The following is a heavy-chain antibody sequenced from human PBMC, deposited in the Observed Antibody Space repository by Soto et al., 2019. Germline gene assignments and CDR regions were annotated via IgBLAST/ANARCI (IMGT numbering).Heavy chain of an antibody. CDR2: IWYDGSNK. J-gene: IGHJ4*02. V-gene: IGHV3-33*08. Sequence: PGGSLRLSCAASGFTFSSYGMHWVRQAPGKGLEWVAVIWYDGSNKYYADSVKGRFTISRDNSKNTLYLQVNSLRAQDTAVYYCARATGIQLWLGIDYWGQGALVTVSS. CDR3: ARATGIQLWLGIDY. D-gene: IGHD5-18*01. CDR1: GFTFSSYG.